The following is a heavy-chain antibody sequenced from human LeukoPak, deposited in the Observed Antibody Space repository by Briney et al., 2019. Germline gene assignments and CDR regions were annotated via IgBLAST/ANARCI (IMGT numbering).Heavy chain of an antibody. Sequence: GGSLRLSCAASGFIFSTPGMNWVRRAPGKGLEWVASINPDGAVKYHAHSLKGRFTISRDNAENSLYLQMNSLRAEDTALYYCARDFAYSRLDSWGQGTLVTVSS. CDR1: GFIFSTPG. CDR3: ARDFAYSRLDS. CDR2: INPDGAVK. D-gene: IGHD6-13*01. J-gene: IGHJ4*02. V-gene: IGHV3-7*03.